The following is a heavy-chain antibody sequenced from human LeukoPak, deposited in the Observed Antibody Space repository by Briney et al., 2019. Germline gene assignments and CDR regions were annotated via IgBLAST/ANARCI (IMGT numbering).Heavy chain of an antibody. CDR1: GFIFTNYG. Sequence: GGSLRLSCAASGFIFTNYGLIWVRQAPGKGLEWVSAISNDGGGTQYADFVEGRFTISRDNSKNTLFLQMSSLRAEDTALYYCAKGSSGYFADLWGQGTLVTVSS. CDR3: AKGSSGYFADL. J-gene: IGHJ5*02. D-gene: IGHD3-22*01. V-gene: IGHV3-23*01. CDR2: ISNDGGGT.